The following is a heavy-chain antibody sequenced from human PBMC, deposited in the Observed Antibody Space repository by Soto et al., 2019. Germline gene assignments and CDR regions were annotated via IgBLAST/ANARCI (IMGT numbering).Heavy chain of an antibody. J-gene: IGHJ4*02. D-gene: IGHD6-19*01. CDR1: EWSFSGYY. CDR2: INHSGST. Sequence: PSQLMSLTCAFYEWSFSGYYWSWIRKPRGKGLEWIGEINHSGSTNYNPSLKSRVTISVDTSKNQFSLKLSSVTAADTAVYYCARGRQWLVRGSYYFDYWGQGTLVTVSS. CDR3: ARGRQWLVRGSYYFDY. V-gene: IGHV4-34*01.